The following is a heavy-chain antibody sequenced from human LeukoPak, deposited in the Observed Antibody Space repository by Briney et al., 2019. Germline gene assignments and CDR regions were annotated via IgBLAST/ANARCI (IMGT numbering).Heavy chain of an antibody. CDR3: ARGTTTVAPFDY. CDR1: GGSISSYY. D-gene: IGHD4-23*01. Sequence: SETLSLTCTVSGGSISSYYWSWIRQPPGKGLEWIGYIYYSGSTNYNPSLKSRVTISVDTSKNQFSLKLSSVTAADTAVYYCARGTTTVAPFDYWGQGTLVTVSS. CDR2: IYYSGST. J-gene: IGHJ4*02. V-gene: IGHV4-59*01.